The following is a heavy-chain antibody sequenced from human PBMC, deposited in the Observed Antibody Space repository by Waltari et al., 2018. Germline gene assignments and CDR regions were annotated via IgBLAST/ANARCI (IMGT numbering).Heavy chain of an antibody. D-gene: IGHD6-13*01. CDR2: IKQDGSEK. J-gene: IGHJ4*02. Sequence: EVQLVESGGGLAQPGGSLRLSWAASGISSGNYWMTWVRQASGKGPEWVANIKQDGSEKYYMDSVKGRFTISRDNAKNSLYLQMNNLRVEDTAVYYCTRGGRDSSWYWRDWGQGTLVTVSS. V-gene: IGHV3-7*01. CDR3: TRGGRDSSWYWRD. CDR1: GISSGNYW.